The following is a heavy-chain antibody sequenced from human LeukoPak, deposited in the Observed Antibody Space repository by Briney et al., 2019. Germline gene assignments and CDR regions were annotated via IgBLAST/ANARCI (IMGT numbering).Heavy chain of an antibody. V-gene: IGHV3-23*01. CDR3: AKPMAMDSSGYYLFDY. Sequence: GGSLRLSCAASGFTFSSYAMSWVRQAPGKGLEWVSAISGSGGSTYYADSVKGRFTISRDNSKNTLYLQMNSLRAKDTAVYYCAKPMAMDSSGYYLFDYWGQGTLVTVSS. CDR1: GFTFSSYA. J-gene: IGHJ4*02. CDR2: ISGSGGST. D-gene: IGHD3-22*01.